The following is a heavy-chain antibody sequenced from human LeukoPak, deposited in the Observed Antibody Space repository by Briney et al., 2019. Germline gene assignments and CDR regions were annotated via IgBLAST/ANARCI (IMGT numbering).Heavy chain of an antibody. V-gene: IGHV3-7*01. CDR1: GFTFSSYW. CDR3: AKTYYYDTSGHYPPMPFDY. D-gene: IGHD3-22*01. J-gene: IGHJ4*02. CDR2: IKQDGSEK. Sequence: GGSLRLSCAASGFTFSSYWMSWVRQAPGKGLEWVANIKQDGSEKYYVDSVKGRFTISRDNAKNSLYLQMNSLRAEDTAVYYCAKTYYYDTSGHYPPMPFDYWGQGTLVTVSS.